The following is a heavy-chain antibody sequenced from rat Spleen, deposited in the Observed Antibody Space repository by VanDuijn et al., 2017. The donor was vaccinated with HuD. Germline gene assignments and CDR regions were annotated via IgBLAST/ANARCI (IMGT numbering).Heavy chain of an antibody. CDR2: LSYDASAP. J-gene: IGHJ2*01. V-gene: IGHV5-7*01. Sequence: EVQLVESGETLVQPGRSLKLSCAASGFTFSDYYMAWVRQAPTKGLEWVATLSYDASAPYYRDSVKGRFTISRDNAKSTLYLQMNSLRSEDTATYYCTRNGGIGTTYYFDYWGQGVMVTVSS. CDR1: GFTFSDYY. CDR3: TRNGGIGTTYYFDY. D-gene: IGHD1-5*01.